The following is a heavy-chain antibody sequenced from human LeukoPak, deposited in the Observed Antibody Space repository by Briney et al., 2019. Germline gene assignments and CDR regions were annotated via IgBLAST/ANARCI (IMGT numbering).Heavy chain of an antibody. J-gene: IGHJ6*04. Sequence: GGSLRLSCAASGFTFSSYWMSWVRQTPGKGLEWVSYISSSGSTIYYADSVKGRFTISRDNAKNSLYLQMNSLRAEDTAVYYCAELGITMIGGVWGKGATVTISS. V-gene: IGHV3-48*04. D-gene: IGHD3-10*02. CDR2: ISSSGSTI. CDR3: AELGITMIGGV. CDR1: GFTFSSYW.